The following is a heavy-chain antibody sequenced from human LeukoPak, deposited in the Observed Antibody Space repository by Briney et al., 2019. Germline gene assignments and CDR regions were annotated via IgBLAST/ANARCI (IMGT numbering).Heavy chain of an antibody. CDR2: INHSGST. D-gene: IGHD3-22*01. CDR3: ARVGPAHWLLLRVFDY. CDR1: GVSFSGYY. V-gene: IGHV4-34*01. Sequence: SETLSLTCAVYGVSFSGYYWSWIRQPPGKGLEWIGEINHSGSTNYNPSLKSRVTISVDTSKNQFSLKLSSVTAADTAVYYCARVGPAHWLLLRVFDYWGQGTLVTVSS. J-gene: IGHJ4*02.